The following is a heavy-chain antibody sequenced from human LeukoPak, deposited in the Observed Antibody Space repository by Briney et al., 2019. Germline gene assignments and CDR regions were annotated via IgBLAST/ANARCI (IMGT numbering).Heavy chain of an antibody. D-gene: IGHD2-15*01. Sequence: PSETLSLTCTVSGGSISSCYWSWIRQPAGKGLEWIGRIYTSGSTNYNPSLKSRVTISVDTSKNQFSLKLSSETAADTAVYYCARDIVVVVAAQYYYYYMDVWGKGTTVTVSS. CDR2: IYTSGST. CDR3: ARDIVVVVAAQYYYYYMDV. V-gene: IGHV4-4*07. CDR1: GGSISSCY. J-gene: IGHJ6*03.